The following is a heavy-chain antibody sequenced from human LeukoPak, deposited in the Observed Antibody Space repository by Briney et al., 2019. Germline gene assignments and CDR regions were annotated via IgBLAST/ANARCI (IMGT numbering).Heavy chain of an antibody. CDR2: ITGSGGST. CDR3: AKAQVGAILHAFDI. V-gene: IGHV3-23*01. CDR1: GFTFSSCA. Sequence: GGSLRLSCAASGFTFSSCAMNWVRQAPGKGLEWVSAITGSGGSTYYADSVKGRFTTSRDNSKNTLYLQMNSLRAEDTAVYYCAKAQVGAILHAFDIWGQGTMVTVSS. J-gene: IGHJ3*02. D-gene: IGHD1-26*01.